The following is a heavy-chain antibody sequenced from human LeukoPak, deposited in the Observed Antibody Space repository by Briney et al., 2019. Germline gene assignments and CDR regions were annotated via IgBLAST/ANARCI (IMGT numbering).Heavy chain of an antibody. V-gene: IGHV3-33*01. Sequence: GGSPRLSCAASGFTFSTYGMHWVRQAPGKGPEWVAVLWYDGTNKYYADSVKGRFIISRDNSKNTLYLQMNSLRAEDTAVYYCARGQQGYCRTTSCYSFIDSWGQGTLVTVSS. J-gene: IGHJ4*02. CDR3: ARGQQGYCRTTSCYSFIDS. D-gene: IGHD2-2*01. CDR2: LWYDGTNK. CDR1: GFTFSTYG.